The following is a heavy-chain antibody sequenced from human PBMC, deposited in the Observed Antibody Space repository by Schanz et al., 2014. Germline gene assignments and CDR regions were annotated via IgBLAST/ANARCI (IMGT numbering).Heavy chain of an antibody. Sequence: VQLLESGGGLVRPGGSLRLSCAASGFTFSSYTMNWVRQAPGKGLEWVAVIWYNGSNKYYADSVRGRFTISRDNSKNTLYLQMNNLRAEDTAVYYCAKDGRLPYYGTGSDFDYWGQGTLVTVSS. CDR1: GFTFSSYT. V-gene: IGHV3-33*06. D-gene: IGHD3-22*01. CDR3: AKDGRLPYYGTGSDFDY. CDR2: IWYNGSNK. J-gene: IGHJ4*02.